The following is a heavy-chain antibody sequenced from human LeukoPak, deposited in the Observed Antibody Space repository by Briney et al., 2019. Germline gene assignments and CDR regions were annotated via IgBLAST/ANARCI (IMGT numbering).Heavy chain of an antibody. CDR3: ARDDSYGYAFDN. CDR1: GFTFSSYG. D-gene: IGHD5-18*01. V-gene: IGHV3-30*03. CDR2: ISYDGSNK. J-gene: IGHJ4*02. Sequence: GRSLRLSCAASGFTFSSYGMHWVRQAPGKGLEWVAVISYDGSNKYYADSVKGRFTISRDNSKNTLYLQMNSLRAEDTAVYYCARDDSYGYAFDNWGQGTLVTVSS.